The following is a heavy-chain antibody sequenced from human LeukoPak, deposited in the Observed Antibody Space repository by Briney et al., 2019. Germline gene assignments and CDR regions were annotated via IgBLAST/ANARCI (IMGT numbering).Heavy chain of an antibody. V-gene: IGHV3-23*01. J-gene: IGHJ4*02. Sequence: GGTLRLSCAAYGFTFSNYDMSWVRQAPGKGLEWVSAISGSGGSTYYADYVKGRFTISRDNSKNTLYLQMNSLRAEDTAVYYCAKDREGRHYYDSSGYSNYCGQGTLLTVSS. CDR2: ISGSGGST. CDR1: GFTFSNYD. CDR3: AKDREGRHYYDSSGYSNY. D-gene: IGHD3-22*01.